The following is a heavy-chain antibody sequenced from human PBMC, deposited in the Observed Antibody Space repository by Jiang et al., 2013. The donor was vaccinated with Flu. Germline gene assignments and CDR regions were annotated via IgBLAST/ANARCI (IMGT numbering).Heavy chain of an antibody. CDR1: GYFFIGYY. V-gene: IGHV1-2*02. Sequence: GAEVKKPGASVKVSCKGSGYFFIGYYIHWVRQAPGQGLQWMGWINPSSGGTNYAQKYEGRVTMTRDTSISTAYMDLSSLRSDDTAVYYCARGYSTSSLGSDNWGQGTPGHRLL. J-gene: IGHJ4*02. CDR2: INPSSGGT. D-gene: IGHD6-6*01. CDR3: ARGYSTSSLGSDN.